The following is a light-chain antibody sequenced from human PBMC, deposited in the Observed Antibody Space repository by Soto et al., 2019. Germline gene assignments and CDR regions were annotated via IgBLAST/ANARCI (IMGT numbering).Light chain of an antibody. CDR2: GAS. Sequence: EIVLTQSPGTLSLSSGERATLSCRASQSISSSSLAWYQQKPGQAPRLLIYGASSRATGIPDRFSGSGSGTEFTLTISSLQSEDFAVYYCQQYYSTPRTFGQGTKVDI. CDR1: QSISSSS. J-gene: IGKJ1*01. V-gene: IGKV3-20*01. CDR3: QQYYSTPRT.